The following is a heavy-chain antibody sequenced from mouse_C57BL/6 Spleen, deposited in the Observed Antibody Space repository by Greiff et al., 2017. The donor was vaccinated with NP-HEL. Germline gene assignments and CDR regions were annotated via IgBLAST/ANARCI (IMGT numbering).Heavy chain of an antibody. CDR2: IRNKANGYTT. CDR3: ARYPRGYFDY. J-gene: IGHJ2*01. Sequence: DVMLVESGGGLVQPGGSLSLSCAASGFTFTDYYMSWVRQPPGKALEWLGFIRNKANGYTTEYSASVKGRFTISRDNSQSILYLQMNALRAEDSATYYCARYPRGYFDYWGQGTTLTVSS. V-gene: IGHV7-3*01. CDR1: GFTFTDYY.